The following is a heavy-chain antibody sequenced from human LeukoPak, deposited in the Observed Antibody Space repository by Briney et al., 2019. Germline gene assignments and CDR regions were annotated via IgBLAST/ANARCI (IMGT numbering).Heavy chain of an antibody. D-gene: IGHD1-14*01. J-gene: IGHJ4*02. Sequence: PGRSLRLSCAASGFTFSSYAMHWVRQAPGKGLEWVAVISYDGSNKYYADSVKSRFTISRDNSKNTLYLQMNSLRAEDTAVYYCARVLAGYYFDYWGQGTLVTVSS. CDR2: ISYDGSNK. V-gene: IGHV3-30*04. CDR3: ARVLAGYYFDY. CDR1: GFTFSSYA.